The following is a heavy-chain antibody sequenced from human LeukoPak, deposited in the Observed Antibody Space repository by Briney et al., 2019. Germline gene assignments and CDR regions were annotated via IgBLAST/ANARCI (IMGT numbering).Heavy chain of an antibody. J-gene: IGHJ4*02. CDR2: VFDSGGT. Sequence: PSETLSLTCTVSGGSISNYWWSWIRQPPGKGLEWIGYVFDSGGTNYNPSLKSRVTISVDTSKKQFSLKLSSVTAADTAVYYCARGYSRSWNYFDYWGQGTLVTVSS. CDR3: ARGYSRSWNYFDY. D-gene: IGHD6-13*01. CDR1: GGSISNYW. V-gene: IGHV4-59*01.